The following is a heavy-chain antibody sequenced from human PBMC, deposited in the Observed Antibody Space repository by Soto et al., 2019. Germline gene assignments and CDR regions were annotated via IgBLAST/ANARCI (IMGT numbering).Heavy chain of an antibody. CDR1: GYTFTCYY. Sequence: GASVKVSCKASGYTFTCYYMHWVRQAPGQGLEWMGWINPNSGGTNYAQKFQGWVTMTRDTSISTAYMELSRLRSDDTAVYYCARDRSGWSSGANYGMDVWGQGTTVTVSS. D-gene: IGHD6-19*01. CDR3: ARDRSGWSSGANYGMDV. V-gene: IGHV1-2*04. J-gene: IGHJ6*02. CDR2: INPNSGGT.